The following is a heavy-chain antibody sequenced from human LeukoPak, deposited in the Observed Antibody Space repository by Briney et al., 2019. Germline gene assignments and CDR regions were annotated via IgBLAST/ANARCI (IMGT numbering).Heavy chain of an antibody. CDR1: GYTFTGYY. CDR2: IHPNSGGT. V-gene: IGHV1-2*02. D-gene: IGHD3-22*01. Sequence: KPGASVKVSCKASGYTFTGYYMHWVRQAPGQGLEWMGWIHPNSGGTNYAQKFQGRVTMTRDTSISTAYMELSRLRSDDTAVYYCARDYPASSGYLFDYWGQGTLVTVSS. CDR3: ARDYPASSGYLFDY. J-gene: IGHJ4*02.